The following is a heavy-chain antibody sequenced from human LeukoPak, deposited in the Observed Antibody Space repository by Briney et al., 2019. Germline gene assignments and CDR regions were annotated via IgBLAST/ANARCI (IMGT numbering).Heavy chain of an antibody. CDR1: GGSISNYY. J-gene: IGHJ4*02. Sequence: SETLSLTCTVSGGSISNYYWSWIRQPAGKGLEWIGRVYSSGSTNYNPSLKSRVTMSVDTSKNQFSLKLSSVTAADTAVYYCARDPYMITFGGVIERYYFDYWGQGTLVTVSS. V-gene: IGHV4-4*07. CDR2: VYSSGST. CDR3: ARDPYMITFGGVIERYYFDY. D-gene: IGHD3-16*02.